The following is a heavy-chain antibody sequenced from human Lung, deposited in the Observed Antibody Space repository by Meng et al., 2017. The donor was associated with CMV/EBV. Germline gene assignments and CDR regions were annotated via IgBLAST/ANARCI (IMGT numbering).Heavy chain of an antibody. D-gene: IGHD2-15*01. J-gene: IGHJ4*02. CDR3: AKDRPGAASPHFDF. CDR2: IWYDGSNE. V-gene: IGHV3-33*06. CDR1: GFSSRDHG. Sequence: GGSLRLXCVVSGFSSRDHGMHWVRQAPGKGPEWVAVIWYDGSNEDYADSVKGRFTISRDNSKNTLYLQMNSLRAEDTAMYYCAKDRPGAASPHFDFWGPGTXVTVSS.